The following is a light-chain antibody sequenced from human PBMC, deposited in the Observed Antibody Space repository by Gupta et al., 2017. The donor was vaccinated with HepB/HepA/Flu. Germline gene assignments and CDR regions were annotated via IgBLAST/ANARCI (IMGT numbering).Light chain of an antibody. Sequence: DIVMTQSPLALPVTPGEPASISCRASQSRLPSNGYSYLDWYLQKPGQSPHLLLYLGSKRASGVPHTISSSRYCTAFTLKIIRREAADDGANYCSQELQNPRTFGQGTRVEIK. V-gene: IGKV2-28*01. J-gene: IGKJ1*01. CDR2: LGS. CDR1: QSRLPSNGYSY. CDR3: SQELQNPRT.